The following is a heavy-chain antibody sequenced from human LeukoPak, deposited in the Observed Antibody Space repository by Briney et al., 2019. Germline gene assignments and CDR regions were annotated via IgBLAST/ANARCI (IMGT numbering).Heavy chain of an antibody. J-gene: IGHJ6*02. CDR2: IYYSGST. V-gene: IGHV4-59*08. CDR1: GGSISSYY. Sequence: PSETLSLTCAVYGGSISSYYWSWIRQPPGKGLEWIGYIYYSGSTNYNPSLKSRVTISVDTSKNQFSLKLSSVTAADTAVYYCARQYYYYSHMDVWGQGTTVTVSS. CDR3: ARQYYYYSHMDV.